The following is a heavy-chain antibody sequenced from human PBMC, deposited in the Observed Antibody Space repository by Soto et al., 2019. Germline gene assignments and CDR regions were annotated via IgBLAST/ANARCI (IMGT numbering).Heavy chain of an antibody. J-gene: IGHJ3*02. CDR3: AKGGPDCARTTCYLLVAFDI. D-gene: IGHD2-2*01. V-gene: IGHV1-3*01. Sequence: ASVKVSCKASGYTFTSYAMHWVRQAPGQRLEWMGWINAGNGNTKYYADSVKGRFTISRDNSKNTLYLQMNSLRTEDTAVYYCAKGGPDCARTTCYLLVAFDIWGQGTMVTVSS. CDR1: GYTFTSYA. CDR2: INAGNGNT.